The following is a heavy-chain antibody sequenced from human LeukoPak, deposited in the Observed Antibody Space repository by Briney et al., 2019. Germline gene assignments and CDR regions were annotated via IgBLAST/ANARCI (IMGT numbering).Heavy chain of an antibody. CDR2: IYPPTGGT. CDR3: SSNDY. J-gene: IGHJ4*02. Sequence: ASVKVSCKTSGYAFTAYHMHWVRQAPGQGLEFMGWIYPPTGGTILAEKFQGRVTMTRDTSTTTAYMELSGLRSDDTAVYYCSSNDYWGQGTLVTVSS. CDR1: GYAFTAYH. V-gene: IGHV1-2*02. D-gene: IGHD6-6*01.